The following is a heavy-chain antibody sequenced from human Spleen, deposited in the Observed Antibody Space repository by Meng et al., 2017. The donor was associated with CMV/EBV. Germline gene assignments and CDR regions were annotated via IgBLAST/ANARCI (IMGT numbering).Heavy chain of an antibody. CDR3: AKEVTMVRGVMGYFDY. Sequence: QVRRVEPGAGVKKPGSSVKVSCKASGGTFSSYAISWVRQAPGQGLEWMGGIIPIFGTANYAQKFQGRVTITADESTSTAYMELSSLRSEDTAVYYCAKEVTMVRGVMGYFDYWGQGTLVTVSS. CDR1: GGTFSSYA. J-gene: IGHJ4*02. D-gene: IGHD3-10*01. V-gene: IGHV1-69*12. CDR2: IIPIFGTA.